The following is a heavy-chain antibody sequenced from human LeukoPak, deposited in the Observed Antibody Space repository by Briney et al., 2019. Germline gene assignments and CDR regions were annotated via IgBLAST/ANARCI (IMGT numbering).Heavy chain of an antibody. D-gene: IGHD4-17*01. CDR1: GFTFSNYA. J-gene: IGHJ4*02. Sequence: GGSLRLSCAASGFTFSNYAMSWVRQAPGKGLEWVSIISASGGTTYYAGSVKGRFTFSRDNSKNTLFLQMNSLRAEDTAVYYCAKGAVTNTRSFDYCGQGTLVTVSS. CDR2: ISASGGTT. V-gene: IGHV3-23*01. CDR3: AKGAVTNTRSFDY.